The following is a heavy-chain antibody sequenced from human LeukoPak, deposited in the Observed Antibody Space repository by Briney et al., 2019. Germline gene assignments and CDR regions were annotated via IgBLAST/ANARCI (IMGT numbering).Heavy chain of an antibody. CDR2: ISYDGSNK. D-gene: IGHD3-10*01. CDR3: ARDWYYYGSGTYYNYYYFGMDV. CDR1: GFTFSSYG. V-gene: IGHV3-30*03. Sequence: GGSLRLSCAASGFTFSSYGMHWVRQAPGKGLEWVAVISYDGSNKYYADSVKGRFTISRDNAKNSLYLQMNSLRAEDTAVYYCARDWYYYGSGTYYNYYYFGMDVWGQGTTVTVSS. J-gene: IGHJ6*02.